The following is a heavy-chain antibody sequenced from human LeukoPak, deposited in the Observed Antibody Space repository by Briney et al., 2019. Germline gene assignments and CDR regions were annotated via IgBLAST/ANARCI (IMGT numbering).Heavy chain of an antibody. D-gene: IGHD3-22*01. V-gene: IGHV3-53*01. CDR1: GFTVSSNY. CDR2: IYSGGST. J-gene: IGHJ4*02. Sequence: QPGGSLRLSCAASGFTVSSNYMSWVRQAPGKGLEWVSVIYSGGSTYYADSVKGRFTISRDNSKNTLYLQMNSLRAEDTAVYYCAREYYDSSGPDLYYFDYWGQGTLVTVSS. CDR3: AREYYDSSGPDLYYFDY.